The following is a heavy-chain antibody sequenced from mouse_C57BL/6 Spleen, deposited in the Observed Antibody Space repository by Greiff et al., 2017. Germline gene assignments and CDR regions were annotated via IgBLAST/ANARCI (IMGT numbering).Heavy chain of an antibody. CDR1: GYTFTSYW. D-gene: IGHD2-4*01. V-gene: IGHV1-61*01. J-gene: IGHJ2*01. CDR3: ARGDYDYAPFDY. Sequence: QVQLQQPGAELVRPGSSVKLSCKASGYTFTSYWMDWVKQRPGQGLEWIGNIYPSDSETHYNQKFKDKATLTVDKSSSTAYMQLSSLTSEDSAVDYCARGDYDYAPFDYWGQGTTLTVSS. CDR2: IYPSDSET.